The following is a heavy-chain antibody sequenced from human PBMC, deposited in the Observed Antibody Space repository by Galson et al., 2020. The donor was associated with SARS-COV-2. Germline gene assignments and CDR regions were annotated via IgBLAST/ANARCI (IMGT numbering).Heavy chain of an antibody. J-gene: IGHJ4*02. D-gene: IGHD3-10*01. CDR3: WRDGGVGELSGFDY. CDR2: IWYDGSNK. V-gene: IGHV3-33*01. CDR1: GFTFSSYG. Sequence: GGSLRLSCAASGFTFSSYGMHWVRQAPGKGLEWVAVIWYDGSNKYYADSVKGRFTISRDNSKNTLYLQMNSLRGEDTACYYWWRDGGVGELSGFDYWGQGTLVTVSS.